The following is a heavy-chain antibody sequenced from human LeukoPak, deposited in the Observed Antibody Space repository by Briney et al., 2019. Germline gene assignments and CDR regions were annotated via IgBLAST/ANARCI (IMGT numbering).Heavy chain of an antibody. Sequence: GGSLRLSCAASGFTFDDYAMHWVRQAPGKGLEWVSGISWNSGSIGYADSVKDRFTISRDNAKNSLYLQMNSLRAEDTAVYYCASEPYSSSNWFDPWGQGTLVTVSS. CDR1: GFTFDDYA. CDR2: ISWNSGSI. V-gene: IGHV3-9*01. CDR3: ASEPYSSSNWFDP. D-gene: IGHD6-6*01. J-gene: IGHJ5*02.